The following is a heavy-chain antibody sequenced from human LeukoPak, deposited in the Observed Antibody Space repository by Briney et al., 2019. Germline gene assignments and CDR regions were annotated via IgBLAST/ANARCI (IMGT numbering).Heavy chain of an antibody. CDR1: GDSISSYY. Sequence: SETLSLTCTVSGDSISSYYWSWIRQSPGKGLEWIGYIYYSGSTNYNPSLKSRVTISVDTSKNQFSLQLNSVTPEDTAVYYCAREAEHDYGDYRRYYYGMDVWGQGTTVTVSS. CDR2: IYYSGST. D-gene: IGHD4-17*01. J-gene: IGHJ6*02. CDR3: AREAEHDYGDYRRYYYGMDV. V-gene: IGHV4-59*12.